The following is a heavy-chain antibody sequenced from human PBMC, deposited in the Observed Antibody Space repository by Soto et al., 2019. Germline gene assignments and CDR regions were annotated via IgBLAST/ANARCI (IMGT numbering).Heavy chain of an antibody. V-gene: IGHV3-30-3*01. CDR1: GFIFSNYV. J-gene: IGHJ4*02. CDR2: ISYDGNSK. CDR3: ARSYCGDDCALDH. Sequence: QVQLEESGGGVVQPGRSLRLSCAASGFIFSNYVMHWVRQAPGKGLEWVAVISYDGNSKHYADSVKGRFTISRDNSKSTLYVQMNSLRAEDTAVYYCARSYCGDDCALDHWGQGTLVTVSS. D-gene: IGHD2-21*02.